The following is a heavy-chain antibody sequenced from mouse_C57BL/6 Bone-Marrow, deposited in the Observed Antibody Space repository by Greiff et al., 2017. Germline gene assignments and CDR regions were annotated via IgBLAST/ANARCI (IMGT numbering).Heavy chain of an antibody. J-gene: IGHJ3*01. D-gene: IGHD2-5*01. CDR1: GYTFTSYW. Sequence: QVQLQQPGAELVKPGASVKLSCKASGYTFTSYWMHWVKQRPGRGLEWIGRIDPNSGGTKYNEKFKSKVTLTVDKPSSTDYMQLSRLTSEDAAVYYSARWGPASNYGGFAYWGRGTRVTVSA. CDR2: IDPNSGGT. V-gene: IGHV1-72*01. CDR3: ARWGPASNYGGFAY.